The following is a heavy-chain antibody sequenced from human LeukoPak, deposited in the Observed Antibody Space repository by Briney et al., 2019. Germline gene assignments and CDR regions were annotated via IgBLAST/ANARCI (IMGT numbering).Heavy chain of an antibody. J-gene: IGHJ6*02. CDR1: GFTFSSYE. CDR2: ISSSGSTI. Sequence: PGGSLRLSCAASGFTFSSYEMNWVSQAPGKGLEWVSYISSSGSTIYYADSVKGRFTISRDNAKNSLYLQMNSLRAEDTAVYYCARDTPRDGYPYYYGMVVWGQGTTVTVSS. D-gene: IGHD5-24*01. V-gene: IGHV3-48*03. CDR3: ARDTPRDGYPYYYGMVV.